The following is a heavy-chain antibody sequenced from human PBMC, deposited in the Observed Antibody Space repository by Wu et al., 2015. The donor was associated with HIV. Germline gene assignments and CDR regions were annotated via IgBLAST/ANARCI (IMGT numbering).Heavy chain of an antibody. CDR1: GYTFTSYY. CDR3: ARGDPQRIVWFGELPY. V-gene: IGHV1-46*03. J-gene: IGHJ4*02. Sequence: QVQLVQSGAEVKKPGASVKVSCMASGYTFTSYYMHWVRQAPGQGLEWMGIISPIDGTTNYAQKFRGRVTMTRDTSTRTVYMELSSLRSEDTAVYYCARGDPQRIVWFGELPYWGQGTLVTVSS. CDR2: ISPIDGTT. D-gene: IGHD3-10*01.